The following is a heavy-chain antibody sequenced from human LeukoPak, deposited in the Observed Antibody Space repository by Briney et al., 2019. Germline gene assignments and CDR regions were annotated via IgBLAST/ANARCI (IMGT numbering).Heavy chain of an antibody. CDR2: MNPDSGKT. D-gene: IGHD6-13*01. CDR3: ARRIAAAGVGIVY. J-gene: IGHJ4*02. Sequence: GSSVKVSCKASGHTFTNYDINWMRHATGQGLEWMGWMNPDSGKTGYAQKLQGRGTMTRTPSRRTAYMELSSLTSEDTAVYFWARRIAAAGVGIVYWGQGTLVTVSS. V-gene: IGHV1-8*02. CDR1: GHTFTNYD.